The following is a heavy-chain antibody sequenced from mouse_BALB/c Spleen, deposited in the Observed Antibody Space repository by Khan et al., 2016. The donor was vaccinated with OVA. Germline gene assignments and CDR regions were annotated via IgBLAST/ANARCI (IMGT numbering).Heavy chain of an antibody. CDR1: GFSLTSFA. Sequence: QVQLKQSGPDLVAPSQSLSITCSVSGFSLTSFAIHWVRQPPGKGLEWLVVIWSDGRTTYNSSLKSRLSISKDNSKSQVFFKINSRQTDDTAMYYCTRHQFPPSMDSWGQGTSVTVSS. CDR3: TRHQFPPSMDS. CDR2: IWSDGRT. J-gene: IGHJ4*01. V-gene: IGHV2-6-2*01.